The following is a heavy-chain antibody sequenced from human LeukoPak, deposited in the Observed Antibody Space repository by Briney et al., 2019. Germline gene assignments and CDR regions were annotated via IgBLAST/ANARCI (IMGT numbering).Heavy chain of an antibody. J-gene: IGHJ6*03. CDR2: INHSGST. Sequence: SETLSLTCAVYGGSFSGYYWSWIRQPPGKGLEWIGEINHSGSTNYNPSLKSRVTISVDTSKNQFSLKLSSVTAADTAVYYCARSQSGPPAPYYYYMDVWGKGTTVTVSS. CDR3: ARSQSGPPAPYYYYMDV. CDR1: GGSFSGYY. V-gene: IGHV4-34*01. D-gene: IGHD6-25*01.